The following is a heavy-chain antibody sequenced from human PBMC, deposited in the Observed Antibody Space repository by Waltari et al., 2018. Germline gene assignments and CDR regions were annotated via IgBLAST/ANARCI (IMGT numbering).Heavy chain of an antibody. Sequence: EVQLVESGGGVVQPVWALRLCCEASGFTFGRSALTWVRQVPGKGLEWLSARSGGGGSTYYADSVQGRFIISRDPSKNTLFLQLNSLRVEDTAVYFCAKTLSDPSVGGLDVWGQGTPVTVSS. V-gene: IGHV3-23*04. CDR2: RSGGGGST. D-gene: IGHD1-26*01. CDR3: AKTLSDPSVGGLDV. J-gene: IGHJ6*02. CDR1: GFTFGRSA.